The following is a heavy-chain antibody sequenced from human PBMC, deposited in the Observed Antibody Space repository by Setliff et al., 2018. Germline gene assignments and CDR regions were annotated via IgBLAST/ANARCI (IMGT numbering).Heavy chain of an antibody. J-gene: IGHJ3*02. CDR3: ARDSLTTLRRRSFDI. CDR2: INHSGST. Sequence: SETLSLTCAVYGGSFTDHFWSWIRQPPGKGLEWIGEINHSGSTNYNPSLKSRVSISVDASKNQFSLKLSSVTAADTAVYYCARDSLTTLRRRSFDIWSQGTMVTVSS. CDR1: GGSFTDHF. D-gene: IGHD1-1*01. V-gene: IGHV4-34*01.